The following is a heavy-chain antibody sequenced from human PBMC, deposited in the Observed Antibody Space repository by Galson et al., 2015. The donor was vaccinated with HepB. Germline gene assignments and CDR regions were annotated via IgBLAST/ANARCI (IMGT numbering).Heavy chain of an antibody. CDR1: GFTFTNYW. V-gene: IGHV3-74*01. CDR2: INNDGTVT. Sequence: SLRLSCAASGFTFTNYWIHWVRQVPGKGLVWVSRINNDGTVTHYADSVKGRFTITRDNAKNTLYLQLNTLRFEDTAVYYCARRPRGGYYYFYMDVWGKGTTVTVSS. J-gene: IGHJ6*03. D-gene: IGHD3-10*01. CDR3: ARRPRGGYYYFYMDV.